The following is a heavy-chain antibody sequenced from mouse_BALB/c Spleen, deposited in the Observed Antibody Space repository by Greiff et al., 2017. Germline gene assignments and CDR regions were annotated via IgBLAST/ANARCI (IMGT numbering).Heavy chain of an antibody. CDR2: IDPETGGT. D-gene: IGHD1-1*01. Sequence: VQLQESGAELVRPGASVTLSCKASGYTFTDYEMHWVKQTPVHGLEWIGAIDPETGGTAYNQKFKGKATLTADKSSSTAYMELRSLTSEDSAVYYCTRDGSSSYAMDYWGQGTSVTVSS. CDR3: TRDGSSSYAMDY. V-gene: IGHV1-15*01. J-gene: IGHJ4*01. CDR1: GYTFTDYE.